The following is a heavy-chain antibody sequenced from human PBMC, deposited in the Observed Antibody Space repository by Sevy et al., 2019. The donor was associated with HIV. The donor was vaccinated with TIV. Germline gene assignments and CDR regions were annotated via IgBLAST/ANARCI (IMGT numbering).Heavy chain of an antibody. CDR1: GGSISSYY. J-gene: IGHJ4*02. D-gene: IGHD1-1*01. CDR3: ASVSPKDDWSLDY. V-gene: IGHV4-59*01. Sequence: SETLSLTCTVSGGSISSYYWSWIRLPPGKGLEWIGYSYYSGSTNDNPSLKSRVTISVDTSKNQFSLKLSSVTAADTAVYYSASVSPKDDWSLDYWGQGTLVTVSS. CDR2: SYYSGST.